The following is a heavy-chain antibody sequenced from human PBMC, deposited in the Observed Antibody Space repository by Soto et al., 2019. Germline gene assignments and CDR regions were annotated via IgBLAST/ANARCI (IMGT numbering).Heavy chain of an antibody. CDR1: GNTFTSYG. Sequence: QVHLVQSGAEVKKPGPSVKVSGKASGNTFTSYGITWVRQAPGQGLEWMGWISAHNGNTDYAQKLQGRVIVTRDTSTSTAYMELRSLISDDTAVYYCARGRYGDYWGQGALVTVSS. CDR2: ISAHNGNT. CDR3: ARGRYGDY. J-gene: IGHJ4*02. V-gene: IGHV1-18*01. D-gene: IGHD1-1*01.